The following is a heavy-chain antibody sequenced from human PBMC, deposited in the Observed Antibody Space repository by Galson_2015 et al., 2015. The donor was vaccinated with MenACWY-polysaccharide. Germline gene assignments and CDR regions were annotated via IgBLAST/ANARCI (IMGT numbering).Heavy chain of an antibody. Sequence: SETLSLTCTVSGASINNADYYWGWIRQPPGKGLEWIGTVSYSGSAYYNASLKSRVTISVDTSKNQFSLKLSSVTAADTAIYYCARAGRTDIVVVGYGWGFDYWGQGALVTVSS. CDR1: GASINNADYY. CDR3: ARAGRTDIVVVGYGWGFDY. CDR2: VSYSGSA. J-gene: IGHJ4*02. D-gene: IGHD2-2*01. V-gene: IGHV4-39*07.